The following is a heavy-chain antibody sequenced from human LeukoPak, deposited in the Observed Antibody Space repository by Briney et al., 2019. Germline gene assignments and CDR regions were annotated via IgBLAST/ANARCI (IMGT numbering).Heavy chain of an antibody. V-gene: IGHV3-13*01. D-gene: IGHD1-26*01. CDR1: GFTFSTYW. CDR3: ARARSGSSQYYYYGMDV. Sequence: GGSLRLSCAASGFTFSTYWMHWVRQATGKGLEWVSAIGTAGDTYYPGSVKGRFTISRENAKNSLYLQMNSLRAGDTAVYYCARARSGSSQYYYYGMDVWGQGTTVTVSS. J-gene: IGHJ6*02. CDR2: IGTAGDT.